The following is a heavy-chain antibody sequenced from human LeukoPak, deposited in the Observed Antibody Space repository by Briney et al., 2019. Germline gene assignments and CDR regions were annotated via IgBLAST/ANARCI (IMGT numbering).Heavy chain of an antibody. D-gene: IGHD3-10*01. Sequence: ASVKVSWKASGYTFTSDDINWVRQATGQGLKWMGWMNPNSGNTGYAQKFQGRVTMTRNTSISTAYMELSSLRSEDTAVYYCARGLGVDFDYWGQGTLVTVSS. V-gene: IGHV1-8*01. CDR3: ARGLGVDFDY. CDR2: MNPNSGNT. CDR1: GYTFTSDD. J-gene: IGHJ4*02.